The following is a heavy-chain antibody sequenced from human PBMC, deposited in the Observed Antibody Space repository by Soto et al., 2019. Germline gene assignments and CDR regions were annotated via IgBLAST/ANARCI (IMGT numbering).Heavy chain of an antibody. CDR2: INHRGQS. CDR3: AKVSRITIFGGGWFDP. Sequence: PSETLSLTCAVYGGSFSDYSWIWIRQSPGKGLEWIGEINHRGQSNYKPSLKSRILISVDKSKNQVSLNLSSVTAADTAVYYCAKVSRITIFGGGWFDPWGQGTLVTVSS. V-gene: IGHV4-34*01. J-gene: IGHJ5*02. CDR1: GGSFSDYS. D-gene: IGHD3-3*01.